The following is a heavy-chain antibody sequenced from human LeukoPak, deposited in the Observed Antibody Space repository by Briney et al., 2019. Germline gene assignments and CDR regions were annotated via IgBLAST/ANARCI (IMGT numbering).Heavy chain of an antibody. V-gene: IGHV1-2*02. D-gene: IGHD2-2*01. J-gene: IGHJ4*02. Sequence: ASVTVSCKASGYTFTGYYMHWVRQAPGQGLEWMGWINPNSGGTNYAQKFQGRVTMTRDTSISTAYMELSRLRSDDTAVYYCARAPAATAYFDYWGQGTLVTVSS. CDR3: ARAPAATAYFDY. CDR1: GYTFTGYY. CDR2: INPNSGGT.